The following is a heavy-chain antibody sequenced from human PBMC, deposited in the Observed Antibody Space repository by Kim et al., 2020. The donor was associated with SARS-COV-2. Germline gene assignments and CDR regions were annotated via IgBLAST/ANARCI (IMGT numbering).Heavy chain of an antibody. D-gene: IGHD3-22*01. J-gene: IGHJ6*02. V-gene: IGHV3-23*01. CDR1: GFTFSSYA. CDR3: AKAARITMIVVVITHHYYYGMDV. CDR2: ISGSGGST. Sequence: GGSLRLSCAASGFTFSSYAMSWVRQAPGKGLEWVSAISGSGGSTYYADSVKGRFTISRDNSKNTLYLQMNSLRAEDTAVYYCAKAARITMIVVVITHHYYYGMDVWGQGTTVTVSS.